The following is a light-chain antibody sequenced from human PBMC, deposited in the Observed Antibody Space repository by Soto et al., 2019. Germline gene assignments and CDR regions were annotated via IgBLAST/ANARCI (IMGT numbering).Light chain of an antibody. Sequence: EIVLTQSPGTLSLSPGERATLSCRASQSVIYLAWYQQKPGQAPRLLFYGASNSATGIPGRFSGSGSGTDFTLTISRMEPEDAAVYYCHQYGSVPWTFGQGTKLEIK. CDR1: QSVIY. J-gene: IGKJ1*01. V-gene: IGKV3-20*01. CDR2: GAS. CDR3: HQYGSVPWT.